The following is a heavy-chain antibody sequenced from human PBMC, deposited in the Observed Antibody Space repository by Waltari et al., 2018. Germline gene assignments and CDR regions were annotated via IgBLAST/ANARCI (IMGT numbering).Heavy chain of an antibody. Sequence: EVQLVESGGALVQPGRSLRLSCAASGFAFDDHAMHWGRQAPGKGLEWVAGISRNRRKIGYADALKGRFTISRDNAKNSLYLELNSLRPDDTALYYCVKDPSRGDSYAYGYLESWGQGTLVTVSS. V-gene: IGHV3-9*01. CDR1: GFAFDDHA. D-gene: IGHD3-16*01. J-gene: IGHJ4*02. CDR3: VKDPSRGDSYAYGYLES. CDR2: ISRNRRKI.